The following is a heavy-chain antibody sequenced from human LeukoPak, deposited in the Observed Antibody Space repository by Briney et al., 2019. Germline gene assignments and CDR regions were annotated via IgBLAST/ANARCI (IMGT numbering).Heavy chain of an antibody. J-gene: IGHJ4*02. V-gene: IGHV4-61*02. Sequence: SETLSLTCTVSGGSISSGSYYWSWIRQPAGKGLEWIGRIYTSWSTNYNPSLKSRVTISVDTSKNQFSLKLSSVTAADTAVYYCARDRFYSNYFDYWGQGTLVTVSS. CDR3: ARDRFYSNYFDY. CDR1: GGSISSGSYY. D-gene: IGHD4-11*01. CDR2: IYTSWST.